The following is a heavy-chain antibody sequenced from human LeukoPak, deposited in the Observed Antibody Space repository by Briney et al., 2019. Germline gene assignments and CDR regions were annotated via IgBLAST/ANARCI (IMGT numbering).Heavy chain of an antibody. V-gene: IGHV3-9*01. Sequence: GGSLRLSCAASGFTFDDYAMHWVRQAPGKGREWVSGINWNSGNIGYADSVKGRFTISRDNAKNSLYLQMNSLRAEDTALYYCAKDWAATVRGTDYWGQGTLVTVSS. D-gene: IGHD4-17*01. CDR1: GFTFDDYA. CDR2: INWNSGNI. CDR3: AKDWAATVRGTDY. J-gene: IGHJ4*02.